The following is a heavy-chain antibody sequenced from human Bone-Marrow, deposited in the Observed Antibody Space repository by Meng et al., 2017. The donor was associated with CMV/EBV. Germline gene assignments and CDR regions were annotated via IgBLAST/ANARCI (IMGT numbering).Heavy chain of an antibody. Sequence: ASVKVSCKASGYTFTGYYMHWVRQAPGQGLEWMGWINPNSGGTNYAQKFQGRVTMTRDTSISTAYMDLSRLRSDDTAVYYCARVSPTIFGVVIRRRGCEPWGQGTLVTVSS. D-gene: IGHD3-3*01. CDR2: INPNSGGT. CDR3: ARVSPTIFGVVIRRRGCEP. V-gene: IGHV1-2*02. J-gene: IGHJ5*02. CDR1: GYTFTGYY.